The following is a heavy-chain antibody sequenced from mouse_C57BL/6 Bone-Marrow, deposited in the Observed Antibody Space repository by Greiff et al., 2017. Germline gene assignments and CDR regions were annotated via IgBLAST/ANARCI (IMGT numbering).Heavy chain of an antibody. Sequence: QVQLMESGPGLVAPSQSLSITCTVSGFSLTSYGVDWVRQSPGKGLEWLGVIWGVGSTNYNSALKSRLSISKDNSKSQVFLKMNSLQTDDTAMYYCARVEITTVGGAMDYWGQGTSVTVSS. D-gene: IGHD1-1*01. V-gene: IGHV2-6*01. CDR1: GFSLTSYG. CDR2: IWGVGST. J-gene: IGHJ4*01. CDR3: ARVEITTVGGAMDY.